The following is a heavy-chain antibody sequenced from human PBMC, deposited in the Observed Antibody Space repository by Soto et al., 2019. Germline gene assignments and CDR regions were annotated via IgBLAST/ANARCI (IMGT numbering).Heavy chain of an antibody. J-gene: IGHJ6*02. V-gene: IGHV4-30-2*06. CDR2: TYQSGSA. CDR1: GGSISDSDW. Sequence: SETLSLTCVVSGGSISDSDWWTWIRQSPGKGLEWIGYTYQSGSAYYNPSLKSRVTISVDRSKNQFSLNLTSVTAADTAVYYCARDYYGMDVWGQGTTVTVSS. CDR3: ARDYYGMDV.